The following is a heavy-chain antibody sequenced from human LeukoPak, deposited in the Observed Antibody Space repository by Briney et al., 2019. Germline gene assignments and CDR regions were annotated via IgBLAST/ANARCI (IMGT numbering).Heavy chain of an antibody. V-gene: IGHV4-31*03. CDR2: IFYSGST. CDR3: ARAERGGTNYFDY. Sequence: SETLSLTCTVSGGSISSSSYYWGWIRQHPGKGLEWIGYIFYSGSTYYNPSLKSRVTISVDTSKNQFSLKLSSVTAADTAVYYCARAERGGTNYFDYWGQGTLVTVSS. CDR1: GGSISSSSYY. D-gene: IGHD1-26*01. J-gene: IGHJ4*02.